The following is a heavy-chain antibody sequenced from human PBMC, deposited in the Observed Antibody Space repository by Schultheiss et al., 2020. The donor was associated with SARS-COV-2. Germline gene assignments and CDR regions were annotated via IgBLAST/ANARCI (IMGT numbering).Heavy chain of an antibody. Sequence: GGSLRLSCAASGFTFSSYWMSWVRQAPGKGLEWVSVIYSGGSTYYADSVKGRFTISRDNSKNTLYLQMNSLRAEDTAVYYCARVRFSYGMDVWGQGTTVTVSS. J-gene: IGHJ6*02. CDR3: ARVRFSYGMDV. CDR2: IYSGGST. CDR1: GFTFSSYW. D-gene: IGHD3-3*01. V-gene: IGHV3-66*01.